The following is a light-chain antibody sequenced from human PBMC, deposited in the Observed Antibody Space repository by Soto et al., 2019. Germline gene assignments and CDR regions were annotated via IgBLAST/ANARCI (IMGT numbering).Light chain of an antibody. V-gene: IGKV3-11*01. CDR2: DAS. Sequence: EIVLTQSPATLSLSPGERATLSCRASQSVSSDLASYQQKPGQAPRLLTYDASNRATGIPARFSGTGSGTAFTLTISSLEPEDYAVYYCQQRSNRLTFGGGTKVEIK. CDR1: QSVSSD. CDR3: QQRSNRLT. J-gene: IGKJ4*01.